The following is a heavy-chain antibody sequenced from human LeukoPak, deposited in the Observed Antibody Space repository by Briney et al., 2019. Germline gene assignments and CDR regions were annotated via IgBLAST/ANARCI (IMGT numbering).Heavy chain of an antibody. Sequence: PSETLSLTCTVSGDSISSGNYYWTWIRRPAGKGLEWIGRIYTSGSTNYNPSLKSRVTISVDTSKNQFSLKLSSVTAADTAVYYCATLGYSYGTDYWGQGTLVTVSS. J-gene: IGHJ4*02. D-gene: IGHD5-18*01. CDR1: GDSISSGNYY. V-gene: IGHV4-61*02. CDR2: IYTSGST. CDR3: ATLGYSYGTDY.